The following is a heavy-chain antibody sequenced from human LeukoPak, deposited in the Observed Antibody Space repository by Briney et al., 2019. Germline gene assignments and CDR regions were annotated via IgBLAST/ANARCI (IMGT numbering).Heavy chain of an antibody. Sequence: SETLSLTCAVYGVSFSGYYWSWIRQPPGKGLEWIGEINHSGSTNYNPSLKSRVTISVDTSKNQFSLKLSSVTAADTAVYYCARGRQYCSGGSCYSWFDYWGQGTLVTVSS. CDR2: INHSGST. J-gene: IGHJ5*01. CDR3: ARGRQYCSGGSCYSWFDY. D-gene: IGHD2-15*01. V-gene: IGHV4-34*01. CDR1: GVSFSGYY.